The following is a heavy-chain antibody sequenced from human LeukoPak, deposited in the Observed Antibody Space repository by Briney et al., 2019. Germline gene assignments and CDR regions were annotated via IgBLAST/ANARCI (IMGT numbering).Heavy chain of an antibody. Sequence: SETLSLTCTVSGGSISSYYWSWIRQPPGKGLEWIGRVFTSGIISGNTNYNPSVKSRVTMSVDSSKNQFSLKLRSVTAADTAVYYCAREDYDDSGGWYFDLWGRGTLVTVSS. CDR1: GGSISSYY. J-gene: IGHJ2*01. CDR2: VFTSGIISGNT. CDR3: AREDYDDSGGWYFDL. V-gene: IGHV4-4*07. D-gene: IGHD3-3*01.